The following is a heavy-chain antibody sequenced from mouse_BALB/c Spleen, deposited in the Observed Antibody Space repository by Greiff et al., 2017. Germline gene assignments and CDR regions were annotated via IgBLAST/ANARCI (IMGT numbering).Heavy chain of an antibody. V-gene: IGHV3-6*02. D-gene: IGHD2-10*01. CDR3: ARDSYYGNYWYFDV. Sequence: EVQLVESGPGLVKPSQSLSLTCSVTGYSITSGYYWNWIRQFPGNKLEWMGYISYDGSNNYNPSLKNRISITRDTSKNQFFLKLNSVTTEDTATYYCARDSYYGNYWYFDVWGAGTTVTVSS. J-gene: IGHJ1*01. CDR1: GYSITSGYY. CDR2: ISYDGSN.